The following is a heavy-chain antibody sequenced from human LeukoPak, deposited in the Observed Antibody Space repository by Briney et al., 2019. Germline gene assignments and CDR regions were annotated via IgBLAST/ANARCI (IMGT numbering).Heavy chain of an antibody. Sequence: PGGSLRLSCAASGFTVSSDYMSWVRQAPGKGLEWVSVIYSGGSTYYADSVKGRFTISRDNSKNPLYLQMNSLRAEDTAVYYCARDPGLMDVRGAFDIWGQGTMVTVSS. D-gene: IGHD2-8*01. CDR1: GFTVSSDY. V-gene: IGHV3-53*01. CDR2: IYSGGST. CDR3: ARDPGLMDVRGAFDI. J-gene: IGHJ3*02.